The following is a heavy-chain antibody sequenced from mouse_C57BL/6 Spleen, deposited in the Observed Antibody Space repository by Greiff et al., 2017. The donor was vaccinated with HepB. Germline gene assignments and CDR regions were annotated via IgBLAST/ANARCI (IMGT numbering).Heavy chain of an antibody. J-gene: IGHJ3*01. V-gene: IGHV5-6*02. Sequence: EVNVVESGGDLVKPGGSLKLSCAASGFTFSSYGMSWVRQTPDKRLEWVATISSGGSYTYYPDSVKGRFTISRDNAKNTLYLQMSSLKSEDTAMYYCARRGTAQRFAYWGQGTLVTVSA. CDR1: GFTFSSYG. CDR3: ARRGTAQRFAY. D-gene: IGHD3-2*02. CDR2: ISSGGSYT.